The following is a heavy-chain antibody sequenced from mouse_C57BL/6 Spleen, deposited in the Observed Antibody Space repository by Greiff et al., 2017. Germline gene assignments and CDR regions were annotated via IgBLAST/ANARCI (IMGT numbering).Heavy chain of an antibody. V-gene: IGHV3-6*01. D-gene: IGHD2-4*01. Sequence: EVQLQESGPGLVKPSQSLSLTCSVTGYSITSGYYWNWIRQFPGNKLEWMGYISYDGSNNYNPSLKNRISITRDTSKNQFFLKLDSVTTEDTATYYCASEGAYYDYVAWFAYWGQGTLVTVSA. CDR3: ASEGAYYDYVAWFAY. J-gene: IGHJ3*01. CDR2: ISYDGSN. CDR1: GYSITSGYY.